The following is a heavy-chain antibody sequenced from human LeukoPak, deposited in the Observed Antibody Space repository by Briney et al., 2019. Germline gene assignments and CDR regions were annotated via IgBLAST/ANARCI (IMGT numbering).Heavy chain of an antibody. CDR2: ITSSGGST. CDR1: GFTFSSYA. CDR3: VKGSSSSRPYYFDY. D-gene: IGHD2-2*01. Sequence: GGFLRLSCAASGFTFSSYAMSWVRQAPGKGLKWVSAITSSGGSTYHADSVKGRFTISRDNSKNTLYLQMNSLRDEDTAVYYCVKGSSSSRPYYFDYWGQGTLVTVSS. V-gene: IGHV3-23*01. J-gene: IGHJ4*02.